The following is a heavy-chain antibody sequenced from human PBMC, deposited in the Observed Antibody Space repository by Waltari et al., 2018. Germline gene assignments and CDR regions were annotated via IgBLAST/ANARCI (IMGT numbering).Heavy chain of an antibody. CDR2: IYSGGST. Sequence: EVQLVESGGGLIQPGGSLRLSCLVSGFTVRNNYMSWVRQAPGKGLGWVSVIYSGGSTNYAESVKGRFTISRDNSENTVCLQMNSLRADDTAVYYCARLRFGDLAVVYWGQGTLVTVSS. CDR3: ARLRFGDLAVVY. D-gene: IGHD3-10*01. V-gene: IGHV3-53*01. CDR1: GFTVRNNY. J-gene: IGHJ4*02.